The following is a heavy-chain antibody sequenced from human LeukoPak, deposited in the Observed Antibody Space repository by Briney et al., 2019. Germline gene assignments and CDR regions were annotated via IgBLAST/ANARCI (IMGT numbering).Heavy chain of an antibody. V-gene: IGHV3-23*01. Sequence: GGSLRLSCTASGFTFSNYGMNWVRQAPGKGLEWVSGISGSDSSTYYADSVKGRFTVPRDNSKNTLYLQLNSLSAEDTAVYYCAKAGPGWNSWFDPWGQGTLVTVSS. CDR1: GFTFSNYG. D-gene: IGHD1-7*01. CDR2: ISGSDSST. CDR3: AKAGPGWNSWFDP. J-gene: IGHJ5*02.